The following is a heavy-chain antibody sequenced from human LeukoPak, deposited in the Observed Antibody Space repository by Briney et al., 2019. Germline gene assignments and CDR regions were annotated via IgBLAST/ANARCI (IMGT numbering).Heavy chain of an antibody. CDR3: ARDAGTQQLVRGGY. CDR1: GFTFSSYS. V-gene: IGHV3-21*01. D-gene: IGHD6-13*01. J-gene: IGHJ4*02. CDR2: ISSSSSYI. Sequence: GGSLRLSCAASGFTFSSYSMNWVRQAPGKGLEWVSSISSSSSYIYYADSVKGRFTISRDNAKNSLYLQMNSLRAEDTAVYYCARDAGTQQLVRGGYWGQGTLVTVSS.